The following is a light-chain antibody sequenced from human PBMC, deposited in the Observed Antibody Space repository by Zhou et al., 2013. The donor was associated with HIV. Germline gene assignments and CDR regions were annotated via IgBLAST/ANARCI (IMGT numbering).Light chain of an antibody. J-gene: IGKJ1*01. Sequence: DIQMTQSPSSLSASVGDRVTITCRASQTIDRYLNWYQQQPGKAPRLLIYAASSLQSAVPSRFSGSGSGADFTLTISSLQPEDVATYYCQKYNSAPWTFGQGTKVEIK. CDR2: AAS. V-gene: IGKV1-39*01. CDR3: QKYNSAPWT. CDR1: QTIDRY.